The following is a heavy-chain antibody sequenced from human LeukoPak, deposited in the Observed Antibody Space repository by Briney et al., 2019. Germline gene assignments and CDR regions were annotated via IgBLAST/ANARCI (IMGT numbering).Heavy chain of an antibody. Sequence: GGSLRLSCAASGFTVSSNYMSWVRQAPGKGLEWVSVIYSGGSTYYADSVKGRFTISRDNSKNTLYLQMNSLRAEDTAVYYCARGRQWLVNDAFDTWGQGTMVTVSS. CDR2: IYSGGST. D-gene: IGHD6-19*01. CDR1: GFTVSSNY. V-gene: IGHV3-66*01. J-gene: IGHJ3*02. CDR3: ARGRQWLVNDAFDT.